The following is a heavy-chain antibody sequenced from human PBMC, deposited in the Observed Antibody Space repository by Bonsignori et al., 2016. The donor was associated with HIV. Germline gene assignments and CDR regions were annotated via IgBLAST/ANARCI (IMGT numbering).Heavy chain of an antibody. Sequence: GESLKISCAASGFTFSSYAMHWVRQAPGKGLEYVSAISSNGGSTYYADSVKGRFTISRDNSKNTLYLQMGSLRAEDMAVYYCARGAYDSSGYHTTEGAFDIWGQGTMVTVSS. CDR2: ISSNGGST. CDR3: ARGAYDSSGYHTTEGAFDI. CDR1: GFTFSSYA. J-gene: IGHJ3*02. D-gene: IGHD3-22*01. V-gene: IGHV3-64*02.